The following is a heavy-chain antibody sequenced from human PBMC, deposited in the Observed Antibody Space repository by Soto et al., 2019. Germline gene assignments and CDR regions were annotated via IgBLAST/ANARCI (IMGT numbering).Heavy chain of an antibody. Sequence: PSETLSLTCTVSGGSISSYYWSWIRQPPGKGLEWIGYIYYSGSTNYNPSLKSRVTISVDTSKNQFSLKLSSVTAADTAVYYCARRGTAATTFGSIYYYMDVWGKGTTVTVSS. CDR1: GGSISSYY. CDR3: ARRGTAATTFGSIYYYMDV. D-gene: IGHD3-16*01. V-gene: IGHV4-59*08. J-gene: IGHJ6*03. CDR2: IYYSGST.